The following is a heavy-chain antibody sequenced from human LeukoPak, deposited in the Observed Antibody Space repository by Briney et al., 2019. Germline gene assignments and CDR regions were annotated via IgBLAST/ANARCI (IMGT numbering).Heavy chain of an antibody. Sequence: SVKVSCKASGGTFSSYAISWVRQAAGQGLERMGGIIPIFGTANYAQKFQGRVTITADKSTSTAYMELSSLRSEDTAVYYCASYCTNGVCYIGAFDIWGQGTMVTVSS. D-gene: IGHD2-8*01. CDR3: ASYCTNGVCYIGAFDI. V-gene: IGHV1-69*06. CDR1: GGTFSSYA. CDR2: IIPIFGTA. J-gene: IGHJ3*02.